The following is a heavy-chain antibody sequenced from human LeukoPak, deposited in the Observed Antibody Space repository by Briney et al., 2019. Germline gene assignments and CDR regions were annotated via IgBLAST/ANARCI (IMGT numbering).Heavy chain of an antibody. Sequence: TSETLSLTCTVFGGSISSYYWSWIRQPPGKGLEWIGYIYYSGSTYYNPSLKSRVTISVDTSKNQFSLKLSSVTAADTAVYYCARDKQLGIDYWGQGTLVTVSS. J-gene: IGHJ4*02. CDR3: ARDKQLGIDY. CDR1: GGSISSYY. CDR2: IYYSGST. V-gene: IGHV4-59*12. D-gene: IGHD6-13*01.